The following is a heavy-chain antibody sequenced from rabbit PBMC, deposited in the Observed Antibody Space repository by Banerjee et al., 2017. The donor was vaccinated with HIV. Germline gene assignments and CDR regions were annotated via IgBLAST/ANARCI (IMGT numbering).Heavy chain of an antibody. V-gene: IGHV1S40*01. CDR2: IYAGSSGST. J-gene: IGHJ4*01. D-gene: IGHD2-1*01. CDR1: GIDFTRYG. CDR3: ARDWANDNVYDFNL. Sequence: QSLEESGGDLVTLGGSLKLSCTASGIDFTRYGISWVRQAPGKGLEWIGCIYAGSSGSTYYANWAKGRFTISKTSSTTVTLQMTSLTAADTATYFCARDWANDNVYDFNLWGPGTLVTV.